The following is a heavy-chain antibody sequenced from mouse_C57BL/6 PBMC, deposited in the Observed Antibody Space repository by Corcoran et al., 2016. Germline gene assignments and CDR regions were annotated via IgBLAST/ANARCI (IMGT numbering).Heavy chain of an antibody. J-gene: IGHJ2*01. CDR1: GYTFTDYY. CDR3: ARDLFGY. CDR2: INPNNGGT. Sequence: EVQLQQSGPELVKPGASVKISCKASGYTFTDYYMNWVKQSHGKSLEWIGDINPNNGGTSYNQKFKGKATITADTSSNTAYLQLSSLTSEDTAIYYCARDLFGYWGQGTTLTVSS. V-gene: IGHV1-26*01.